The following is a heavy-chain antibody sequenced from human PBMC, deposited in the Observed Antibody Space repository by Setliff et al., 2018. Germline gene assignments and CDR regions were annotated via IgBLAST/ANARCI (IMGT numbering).Heavy chain of an antibody. Sequence: SETLSLTCNVSGTSVRTYYWTWIRQPPGKRLEWIGFIFFNGNKNYNPSLESRVTMSVDTSNNHVSLKLSSVTTADTAVYYCTNGWRNFDYWGQGKLVTVSS. CDR3: TNGWRNFDY. J-gene: IGHJ4*02. CDR2: IFFNGNK. V-gene: IGHV4-59*02. CDR1: GTSVRTYY. D-gene: IGHD6-19*01.